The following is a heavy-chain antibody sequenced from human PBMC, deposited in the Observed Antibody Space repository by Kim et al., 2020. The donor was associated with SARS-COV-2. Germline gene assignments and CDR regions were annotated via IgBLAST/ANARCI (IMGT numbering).Heavy chain of an antibody. CDR3: ARDRRYNWNDEVGFYYYYYGMDV. Sequence: SETLSLTCTVSGGSISSYYWSWIRQPPGKGLEWIGYIYYSGSTNYNPSLKSRVTISVDTSKNQFSLKLSSVTAADTAVYYCARDRRYNWNDEVGFYYYYYGMDVWGQGTTVTVSS. J-gene: IGHJ6*02. V-gene: IGHV4-59*01. CDR2: IYYSGST. D-gene: IGHD1-1*01. CDR1: GGSISSYY.